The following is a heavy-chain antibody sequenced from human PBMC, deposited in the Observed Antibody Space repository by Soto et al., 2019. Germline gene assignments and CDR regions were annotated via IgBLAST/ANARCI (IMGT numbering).Heavy chain of an antibody. CDR1: GFNFNIYS. J-gene: IGHJ3*01. CDR3: TRGVSYGFDF. CDR2: MTSDSKTI. Sequence: GGSLRLSCVASGFNFNIYSMNWVRQAPGKGLEWVSYMTSDSKTIHYADSVKGRFTISRENAKNSVFLQMNSLRAEDTDVYYCTRGVSYGFDFWGQGTMVTVSS. V-gene: IGHV3-48*01. D-gene: IGHD3-10*01.